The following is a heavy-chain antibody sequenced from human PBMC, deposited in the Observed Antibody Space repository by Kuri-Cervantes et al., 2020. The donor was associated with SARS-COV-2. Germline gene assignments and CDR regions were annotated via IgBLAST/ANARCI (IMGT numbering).Heavy chain of an antibody. CDR1: GYTFTGYY. V-gene: IGHV1-2*02. CDR3: ARGGDDGGDGKKPGDY. CDR2: INPNSGGT. D-gene: IGHD1-14*01. Sequence: ASVKVSCKASGYTFTGYYMHWVRQAPGQGLEWMGWINPNSGGTKYAQKFQGRVTMTRETSISTADRELSRWRADDTAVEYGARGGDDGGDGKKPGDYGGQGTLAT. J-gene: IGHJ4*02.